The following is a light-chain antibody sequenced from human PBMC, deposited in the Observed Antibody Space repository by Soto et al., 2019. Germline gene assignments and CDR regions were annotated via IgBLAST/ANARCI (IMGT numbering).Light chain of an antibody. CDR2: DVI. V-gene: IGLV2-14*03. J-gene: IGLJ1*01. CDR3: VSFTTSRSSV. CDR1: SSDVGAYIF. Sequence: SALTQRPSLSGPPGQSITISCTGTSSDVGAYIFVSWYQQHPGKAPELMIYDVISRPAGVSNRFSGSTSGNTASRTISGLQAEDEADYYRVSFTTSRSSVFGTGTKVTVL.